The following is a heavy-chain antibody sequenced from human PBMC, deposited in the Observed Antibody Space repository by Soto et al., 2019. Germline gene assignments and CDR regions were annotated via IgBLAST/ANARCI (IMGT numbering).Heavy chain of an antibody. J-gene: IGHJ4*02. CDR1: GYTFSNYG. Sequence: QVQLVQSGAEVKRPGASVRVSCKASGYTFSNYGVTWVRQAPGQGLEWMGWISAYNGNTNIAQECQGRITMTTDTATSTANMELRSLRSDDTAVYYCARSHGDYAGYWGQGTLVTVSS. CDR3: ARSHGDYAGY. D-gene: IGHD4-17*01. CDR2: ISAYNGNT. V-gene: IGHV1-18*01.